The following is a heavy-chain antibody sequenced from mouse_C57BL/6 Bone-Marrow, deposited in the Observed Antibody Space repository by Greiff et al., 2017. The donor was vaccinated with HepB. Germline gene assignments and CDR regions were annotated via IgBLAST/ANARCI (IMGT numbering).Heavy chain of an antibody. V-gene: IGHV1-81*01. CDR2: IYPRSGNP. Sequence: VQLQQSGAELARPGASVKLSCKASGYTFTSHGISWVKQITGQGLEWIGEIYPRSGNPYYNEKFKGKATLTADKSSSTAYMELRSRTSEDSAVYFCARSAMVKFAYWGQGTLVTVSA. J-gene: IGHJ3*01. D-gene: IGHD2-2*01. CDR3: ARSAMVKFAY. CDR1: GYTFTSHG.